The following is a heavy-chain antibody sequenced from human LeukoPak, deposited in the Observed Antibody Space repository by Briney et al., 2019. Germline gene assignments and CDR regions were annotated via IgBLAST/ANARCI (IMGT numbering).Heavy chain of an antibody. D-gene: IGHD3-9*01. V-gene: IGHV1-69*01. CDR1: GGTFSSYA. Sequence: SVKVSCKASGGTFSSYAISWVRQAPGQGPEWMGGIIPIFGTANYAQKFQGRVTITADESTSTAYMELSSLRSEDTAVYYCARTPPVRDFDWSYFDYWGQGTLVTVSS. J-gene: IGHJ4*02. CDR2: IIPIFGTA. CDR3: ARTPPVRDFDWSYFDY.